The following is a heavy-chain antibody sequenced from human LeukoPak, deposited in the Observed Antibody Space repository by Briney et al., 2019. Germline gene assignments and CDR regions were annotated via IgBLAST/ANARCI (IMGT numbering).Heavy chain of an antibody. CDR2: INPNSGGT. D-gene: IGHD6-19*01. CDR1: GYTSTGYY. CDR3: ARVFKVAVADKYAFDI. V-gene: IGHV1-2*02. Sequence: GASVKVSCKASGYTSTGYYMHWVRQAPGQGLEWMGWINPNSGGTNYAQKFQGRVTMTRDTSISTAYMELSRLRSDDTAVYYCARVFKVAVADKYAFDIWGQGTMVTVSS. J-gene: IGHJ3*02.